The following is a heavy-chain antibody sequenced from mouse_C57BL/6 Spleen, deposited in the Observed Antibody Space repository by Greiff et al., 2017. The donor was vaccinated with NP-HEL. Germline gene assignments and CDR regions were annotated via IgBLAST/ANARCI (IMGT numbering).Heavy chain of an antibody. Sequence: VQLQQPGAELVKPGASVKLSCKASGYTFTRYWMQWVKQRPGQGLEWIGEIDPSDSYTNYNQKFKGKATFTVDTSSSTAYMQLSSLTSEDSAVYYCARRAFYDGYFDYWGQGTTLTVSS. J-gene: IGHJ2*01. CDR2: IDPSDSYT. V-gene: IGHV1-50*01. CDR3: ARRAFYDGYFDY. CDR1: GYTFTRYW. D-gene: IGHD2-3*01.